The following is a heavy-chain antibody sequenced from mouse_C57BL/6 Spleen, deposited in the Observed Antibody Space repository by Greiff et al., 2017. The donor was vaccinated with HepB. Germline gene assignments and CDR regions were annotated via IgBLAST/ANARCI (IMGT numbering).Heavy chain of an antibody. J-gene: IGHJ3*01. D-gene: IGHD6-2*01. CDR3: ARNGLPSLPLAY. CDR1: GYSITSGYY. Sequence: EVQLQQSGPGLVKPSQSLSLTCSVTGYSITSGYYWNWIRQFPGNKLEWMGYISYDGSNNYNPSLKNRISITRDTSKNQFFLKLNSVTTEDTATYYCARNGLPSLPLAYWGQGTLVTVSA. CDR2: ISYDGSN. V-gene: IGHV3-6*01.